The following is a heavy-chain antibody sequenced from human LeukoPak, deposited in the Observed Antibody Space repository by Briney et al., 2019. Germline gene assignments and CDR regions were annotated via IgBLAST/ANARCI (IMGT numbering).Heavy chain of an antibody. J-gene: IGHJ4*02. CDR1: GYSFTNYW. CDR2: IYPGDSDV. Sequence: GESLKISCKGLGYSFTNYWIGWVRQMPGKGLGWMGIIYPGDSDVRYSPSFQGQVTISADKSISTAYLQWSSLKASDTAMFYCARLYDSSSPVDYWGQGTLVTVSS. D-gene: IGHD6-6*01. V-gene: IGHV5-51*01. CDR3: ARLYDSSSPVDY.